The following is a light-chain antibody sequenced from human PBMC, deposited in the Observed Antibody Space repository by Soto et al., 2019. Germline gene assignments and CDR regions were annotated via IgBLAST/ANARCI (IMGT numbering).Light chain of an antibody. Sequence: EIVLTQSPGTLSLSPGERATLSCRASQSVSSSFLAWYQQKPGQAPRLLIYGASSRATGIPDRFSGSGSGTDFTLTISRLEPEDVAVYYCQQYDDLPPTFGPGTKVDIK. J-gene: IGKJ3*01. CDR2: GAS. V-gene: IGKV3-20*01. CDR1: QSVSSSF. CDR3: QQYDDLPPT.